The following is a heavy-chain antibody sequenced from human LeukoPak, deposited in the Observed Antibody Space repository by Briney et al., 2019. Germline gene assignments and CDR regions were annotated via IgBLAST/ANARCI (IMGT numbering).Heavy chain of an antibody. CDR3: ARIGLAAAGYYFDY. Sequence: SETLSLTCTVSGGSISSYYWSWIRQPPGKGLEWIGYIYYSGSTNYNPSLKSRVTISVDTSKNQFSLKLSSVTAADTAVYYCARIGLAAAGYYFDYWGQGTLVTVSP. J-gene: IGHJ4*02. CDR2: IYYSGST. CDR1: GGSISSYY. V-gene: IGHV4-59*01. D-gene: IGHD6-13*01.